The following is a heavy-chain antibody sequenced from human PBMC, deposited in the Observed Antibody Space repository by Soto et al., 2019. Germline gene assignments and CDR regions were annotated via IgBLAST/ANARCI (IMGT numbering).Heavy chain of an antibody. CDR2: IYWDDDK. Sequence: SGPTLVNPTQTLTLTCTFSGFSLSTSGVGVGWIRQPPGKALEWLALIYWDDDKRYSPSLKSRLTITKDTSKNQVVHTMTNMDPVDTATYYCAHIHCDFCCWYFDLWGRGTLVTVSS. V-gene: IGHV2-5*02. CDR1: GFSLSTSGVG. J-gene: IGHJ2*01. D-gene: IGHD3-3*01. CDR3: AHIHCDFCCWYFDL.